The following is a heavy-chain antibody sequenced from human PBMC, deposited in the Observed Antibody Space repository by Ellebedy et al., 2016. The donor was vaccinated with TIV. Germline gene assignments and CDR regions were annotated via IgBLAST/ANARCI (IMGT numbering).Heavy chain of an antibody. CDR3: ARSRGVSY. J-gene: IGHJ4*02. D-gene: IGHD2-8*01. Sequence: PGGSLRLSCAASGFTFSNYWMTWVRQAPGKGPECVANIKQDGSEKYYVDSVKGRFTISRDNAKNSLYLQMNSLRAEDTAAYFCARSRGVSYWGQGTLVTVSS. CDR1: GFTFSNYW. CDR2: IKQDGSEK. V-gene: IGHV3-7*03.